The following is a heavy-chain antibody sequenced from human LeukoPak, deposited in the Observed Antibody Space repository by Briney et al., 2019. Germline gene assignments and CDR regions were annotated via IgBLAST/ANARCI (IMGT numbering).Heavy chain of an antibody. CDR3: ARLLWWLQEYYFDY. Sequence: GASLQISCKGSGYIFTSYWIGWVRPLPGKGLEWMGIIYPGDSDTRYSPSFQGQVTISADKSISTAYLQWSSLKASDTAMYYCARLLWWLQEYYFDYWGQGTLVTVSS. D-gene: IGHD2-21*01. J-gene: IGHJ4*02. V-gene: IGHV5-51*01. CDR2: IYPGDSDT. CDR1: GYIFTSYW.